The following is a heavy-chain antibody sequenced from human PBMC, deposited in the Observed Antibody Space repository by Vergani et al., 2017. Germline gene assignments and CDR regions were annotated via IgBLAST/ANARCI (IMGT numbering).Heavy chain of an antibody. D-gene: IGHD6-13*01. J-gene: IGHJ6*02. CDR3: ARGRGGSSWSSSTQRYGMDV. CDR2: IWYDGSNK. V-gene: IGHV3-33*01. Sequence: QVQLVESGGGVVQPGRSLRLSCAASGFTFSSYGMHWVRQAPGKGLEWVTVIWYDGSNKYYADSVKGRFTISRDNSKNTLYLQMNSLRAEDTAVYYCARGRGGSSWSSSTQRYGMDVWGQGTLVTVSS. CDR1: GFTFSSYG.